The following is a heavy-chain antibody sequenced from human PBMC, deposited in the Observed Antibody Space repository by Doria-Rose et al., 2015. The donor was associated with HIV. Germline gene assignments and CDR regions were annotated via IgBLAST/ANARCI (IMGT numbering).Heavy chain of an antibody. CDR3: ARIKSSRWYHKYYFDF. CDR1: GVSLSSPGMG. J-gene: IGHJ4*02. CDR2: IFSDDER. D-gene: IGHD6-13*01. V-gene: IGHV2-26*01. Sequence: QVTLKESGPVLVKPTETLTLTCTVSGVSLSSPGMGVSWIRQPPGKALEWLANIFSDDERSYKTSLKSRLTIFRGTSKSQVALTMTDKDPVDTATYYCARIKSSRWYHKYYFDFWGQGTLVIVSA.